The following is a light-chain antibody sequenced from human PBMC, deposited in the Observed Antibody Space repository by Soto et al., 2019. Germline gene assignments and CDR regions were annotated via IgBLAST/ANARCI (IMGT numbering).Light chain of an antibody. J-gene: IGKJ2*01. V-gene: IGKV1-39*01. CDR1: QSISSY. CDR2: AAS. Sequence: DIPMTQSPSSLSASVGDRVTITCRASQSISSYLNWYQQKPWKAPKLLIYAASSLQSGSPSMFSGSGSGTDFTLTISRLQPEDFATYYCQQSYSTPRTFGQGTKLEIK. CDR3: QQSYSTPRT.